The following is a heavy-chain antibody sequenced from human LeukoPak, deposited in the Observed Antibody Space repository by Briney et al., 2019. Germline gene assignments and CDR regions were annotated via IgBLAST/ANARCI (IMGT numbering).Heavy chain of an antibody. J-gene: IGHJ3*02. V-gene: IGHV3-30*02. Sequence: GGSLRLSCAASGFTFSSYGMHWVRQAPGKGLEWVAFIRYDGSNKYYADSVKGRFTISRDNSKNTLYLQMNSLRAEDTAVYYSAKVVNSGYARDAFDIWGQGTMVTVSS. CDR1: GFTFSSYG. CDR2: IRYDGSNK. CDR3: AKVVNSGYARDAFDI. D-gene: IGHD5-12*01.